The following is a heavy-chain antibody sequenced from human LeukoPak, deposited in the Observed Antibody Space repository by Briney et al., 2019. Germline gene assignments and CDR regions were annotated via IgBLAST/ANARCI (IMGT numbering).Heavy chain of an antibody. Sequence: ASVKVSCKASGYTFINYDINWVRQATGQGLEWMGWMNPNSGNTGYARKFQGRVIITRNTSISTAYMELSSLRSEDTAVYFCARQYYNSGSYDNFDPWGQGTLVTVSS. J-gene: IGHJ5*02. CDR1: GYTFINYD. CDR3: ARQYYNSGSYDNFDP. D-gene: IGHD3-10*01. V-gene: IGHV1-8*03. CDR2: MNPNSGNT.